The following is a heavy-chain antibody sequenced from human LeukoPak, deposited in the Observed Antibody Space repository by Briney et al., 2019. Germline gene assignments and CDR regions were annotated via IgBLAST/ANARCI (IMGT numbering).Heavy chain of an antibody. CDR1: GGSISSYY. Sequence: SETLSLTCTVSGGSISSYYWSWIRQPPGKGLEWIGYIYYSGSTNYNPSLKSRVTISVDTSKNQFSLKLSSVTAADTAVYYCARGHNWNGRISDYWGQGTLVTVSS. V-gene: IGHV4-59*01. D-gene: IGHD1-20*01. J-gene: IGHJ4*02. CDR3: ARGHNWNGRISDY. CDR2: IYYSGST.